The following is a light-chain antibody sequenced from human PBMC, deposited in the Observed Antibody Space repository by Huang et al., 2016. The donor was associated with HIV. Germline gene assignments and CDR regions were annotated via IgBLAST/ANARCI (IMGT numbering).Light chain of an antibody. V-gene: IGKV1-9*01. CDR3: QQLDSYPLT. J-gene: IGKJ3*01. CDR1: QDISNY. CDR2: AAS. Sequence: IQLTQSPSSLSASVGDRVTITCRASQDISNYLAWYQQKSGNAPNLLIFAASTLESGGPARFRGGGSGTNFTLTISGLQPEDSAVYYCQQLDSYPLTFGPGTKVHIK.